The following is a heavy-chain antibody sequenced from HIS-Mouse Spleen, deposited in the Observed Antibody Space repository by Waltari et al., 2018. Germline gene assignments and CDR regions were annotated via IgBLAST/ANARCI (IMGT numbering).Heavy chain of an antibody. Sequence: QVQLQESGPGLVKPSETLSLTCTASGGSISSYYWSWTRQPPGKGLEWVGYYSGSTNYNPSLKSRVTISVDTSKNQFSLKLSSVTAADTAVYYCARASRDLLLPRYFDLWGRGTLVTVSS. CDR3: ARASRDLLLPRYFDL. J-gene: IGHJ2*01. V-gene: IGHV4-59*01. CDR1: GGSISSYY. CDR2: YYSGST.